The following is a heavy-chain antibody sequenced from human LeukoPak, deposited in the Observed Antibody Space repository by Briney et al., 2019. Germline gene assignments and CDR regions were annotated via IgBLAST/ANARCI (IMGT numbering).Heavy chain of an antibody. Sequence: KPSETLSLTCTVSGGSISSYYWSWIRQPPGKGLEWIGYIHSSGSTNYNPSLKSRVTISVDTSKNQFSLRLSSVTAADTAVYYCARRIAAAQGGAFDIWGQGTMVTVSS. CDR1: GGSISSYY. D-gene: IGHD6-13*01. J-gene: IGHJ3*02. V-gene: IGHV4-4*08. CDR2: IHSSGST. CDR3: ARRIAAAQGGAFDI.